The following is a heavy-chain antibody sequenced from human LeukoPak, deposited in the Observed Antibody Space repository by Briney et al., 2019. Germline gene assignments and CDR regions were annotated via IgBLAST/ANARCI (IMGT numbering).Heavy chain of an antibody. CDR2: ISAYNGNT. CDR1: GYTFTSYG. J-gene: IGHJ4*02. CDR3: ARDQEGDFWSGYRYFDY. V-gene: IGHV1-18*01. D-gene: IGHD3-3*01. Sequence: ASVKVSCKASGYTFTSYGISWVRQAPGQGLEWMGWISAYNGNTNYAQKLQGRVTMTTDTSTSTAYMELRSLRSDDTAVYYCARDQEGDFWSGYRYFDYWGQGTLVTVSS.